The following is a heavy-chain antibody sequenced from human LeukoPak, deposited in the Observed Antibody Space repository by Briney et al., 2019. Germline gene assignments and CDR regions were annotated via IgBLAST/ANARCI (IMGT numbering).Heavy chain of an antibody. CDR1: GGSISNYY. CDR2: IFYSGIT. V-gene: IGHV4-59*01. J-gene: IGHJ5*02. CDR3: ARDSGSYPHWFAP. Sequence: PSETLSLTCSVSGGSISNYYWSWVRQPPGKGLEWIGYIFYSGITNYNPSLKSRVTISVDTSKKQFSLKLTSVTAADTAVYYCARDSGSYPHWFAPWGQGTLVTVSS. D-gene: IGHD1-26*01.